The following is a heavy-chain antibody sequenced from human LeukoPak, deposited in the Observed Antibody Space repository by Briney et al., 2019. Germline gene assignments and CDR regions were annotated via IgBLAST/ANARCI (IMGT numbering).Heavy chain of an antibody. D-gene: IGHD3-3*01. CDR2: TRSKAYGGTT. Sequence: PGGSLRLSCAASGFTFSSYNMNWVRQAPGKGLEWVGFTRSKAYGGTTEYAASVKGRFTISRDDSKSIAYLQMKSLKTEDTGVYYCTRSRSIFGVVITPNDYWGQGTLVTVSS. CDR1: GFTFSSYN. V-gene: IGHV3-49*04. CDR3: TRSRSIFGVVITPNDY. J-gene: IGHJ4*02.